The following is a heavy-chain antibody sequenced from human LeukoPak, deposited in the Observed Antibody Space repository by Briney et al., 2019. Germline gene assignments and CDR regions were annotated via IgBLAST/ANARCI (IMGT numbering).Heavy chain of an antibody. Sequence: PGGSLRLSCAASGFTFSSYWMSWVRQAPGKGLEWVANIKQDGSEEYYVDSVKGRFTISRDNAKNSLYLQMNSLRAEDTAVYYCAREFRDEYYYDSSGYYYDYWGQGTLVTVSS. J-gene: IGHJ4*02. V-gene: IGHV3-7*03. CDR1: GFTFSSYW. CDR2: IKQDGSEE. D-gene: IGHD3-22*01. CDR3: AREFRDEYYYDSSGYYYDY.